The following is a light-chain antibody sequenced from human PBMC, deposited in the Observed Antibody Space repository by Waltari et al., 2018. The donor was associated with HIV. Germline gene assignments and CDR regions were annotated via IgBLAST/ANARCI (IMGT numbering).Light chain of an antibody. J-gene: IGLJ2*01. CDR2: EVT. CDR1: PSDLGRYDF. V-gene: IGLV2-8*01. CDR3: SSYAANNSFVL. Sequence: QSALTQPPSASGPPGQSVTISCTGTPSDLGRYDFVSWSQLQPDKVPKLIIYEVTKRPSGVPDRFSGSKSDNTASLTVSGLQTDDEADYYCSSYAANNSFVLFGGGTRLTVL.